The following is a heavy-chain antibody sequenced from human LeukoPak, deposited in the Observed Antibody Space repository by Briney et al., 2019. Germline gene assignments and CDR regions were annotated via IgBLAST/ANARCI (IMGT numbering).Heavy chain of an antibody. CDR3: ARGQACGGDCYENFDY. Sequence: RPGGSLRLSCAASGFTFDDYGMSWVRHAPGKGLGWVSGINWNGGSTGYADSVKGRFTISRDNAKNSLYLQMNSLRAEDTALYYCARGQACGGDCYENFDYWGQGTLVTVSS. D-gene: IGHD2-21*02. CDR2: INWNGGST. J-gene: IGHJ4*02. CDR1: GFTFDDYG. V-gene: IGHV3-20*04.